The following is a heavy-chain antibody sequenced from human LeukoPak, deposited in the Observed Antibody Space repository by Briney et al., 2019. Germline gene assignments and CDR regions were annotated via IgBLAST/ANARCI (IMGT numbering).Heavy chain of an antibody. Sequence: RSSETLSLTCTVSGGSISSSSYYWSWIRQPAGKGLEWIGRIYTSGSTNYNPSLKSRVTMSVDTSKNQFSLKLSSVTAADTAVYYCARDSSGLDYWGQGTLVTVSS. V-gene: IGHV4-61*02. CDR2: IYTSGST. CDR1: GGSISSSSYY. D-gene: IGHD3-22*01. CDR3: ARDSSGLDY. J-gene: IGHJ4*02.